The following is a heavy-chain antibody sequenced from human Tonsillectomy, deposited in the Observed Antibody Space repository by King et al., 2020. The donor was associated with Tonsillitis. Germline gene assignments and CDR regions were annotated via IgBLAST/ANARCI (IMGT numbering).Heavy chain of an antibody. D-gene: IGHD3-9*01. CDR1: GFTFSSYA. CDR2: IYSGGSST. J-gene: IGHJ4*02. Sequence: VQLVESGGGLVQPGGSLRLSCAASGFTFSSYAMSWVRQAPGKGLEWVSVIYSGGSSTYYADSVKGRFTISRDNSKNTLYLQMNSLRAEDTAVYYCAKMGGDIYCLLHFDYWGQGTLVTVSS. V-gene: IGHV3-23*03. CDR3: AKMGGDIYCLLHFDY.